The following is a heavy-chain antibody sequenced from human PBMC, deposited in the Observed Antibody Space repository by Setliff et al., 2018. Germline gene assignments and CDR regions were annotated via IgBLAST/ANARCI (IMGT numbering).Heavy chain of an antibody. D-gene: IGHD6-19*01. Sequence: LSLTCTVSGGSISSYYWSWIRQPAGKGLEWIGHIYIGGSANYNPSLKSRVTMSIDTSKNQFSLKLNSVTAADMAVYYCTREQWLDPPGYYYMDVWAKGTTVTVSS. CDR3: TREQWLDPPGYYYMDV. CDR2: IYIGGSA. J-gene: IGHJ6*03. CDR1: GGSISSYY. V-gene: IGHV4-4*07.